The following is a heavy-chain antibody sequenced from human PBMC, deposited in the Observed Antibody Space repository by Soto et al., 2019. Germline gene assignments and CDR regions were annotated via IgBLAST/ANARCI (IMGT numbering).Heavy chain of an antibody. Sequence: GAAVKVSCKASGRTLSSYAISWVRQAPGQGLEWMGGIIPIFGTANYAQKFQGRVTITADKSTSTAYMELSSLRSEDTAVYYCARGGGSYWYFDYWGQGTLVTVCS. CDR1: GRTLSSYA. V-gene: IGHV1-69*06. J-gene: IGHJ4*02. CDR3: ARGGGSYWYFDY. CDR2: IIPIFGTA. D-gene: IGHD1-26*01.